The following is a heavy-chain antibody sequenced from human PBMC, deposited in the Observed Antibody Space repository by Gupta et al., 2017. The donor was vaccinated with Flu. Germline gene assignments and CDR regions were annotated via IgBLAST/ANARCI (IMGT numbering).Heavy chain of an antibody. V-gene: IGHV3-23*01. J-gene: IGHJ4*02. Sequence: TYAMSWVRQAPGRGLEWVSDISGRSDSTYYADSVKGRFTISRDNSKNTVYLQMNSLRAEDTAIYYCAKNPYSSGWTDPFDYWGQGTPVTVSS. CDR1: TYA. CDR2: ISGRSDST. CDR3: AKNPYSSGWTDPFDY. D-gene: IGHD6-25*01.